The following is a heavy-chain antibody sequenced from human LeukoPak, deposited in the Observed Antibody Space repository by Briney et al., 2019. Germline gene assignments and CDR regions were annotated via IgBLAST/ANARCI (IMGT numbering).Heavy chain of an antibody. V-gene: IGHV3-66*03. Sequence: PGGSLRLSCAASGFTVGYNYMTWVRQAPGKGLEWVAAIYNSGSTYYADSVKGRFTISRDNSKNTLYLQMNSLRAEDTAVYYCAREVNVYSSGWLDYWGQGTLVTVSS. D-gene: IGHD6-19*01. CDR1: GFTVGYNY. J-gene: IGHJ4*02. CDR2: IYNSGST. CDR3: AREVNVYSSGWLDY.